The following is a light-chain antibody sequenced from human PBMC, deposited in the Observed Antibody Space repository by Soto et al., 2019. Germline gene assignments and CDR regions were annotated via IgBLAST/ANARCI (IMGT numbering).Light chain of an antibody. CDR3: QQSYSMPRT. J-gene: IGKJ1*01. CDR1: QSIGFY. V-gene: IGKV1-39*01. CDR2: TAS. Sequence: DIQMTQSPSSLSASVGDRVTITCRASQSIGFYLNWYQQKPGKAPKLLIYTASNVQSGVPSRISGSGSGTDFTLTISSLQPEDFATYYCQQSYSMPRTFGQGTKVEMK.